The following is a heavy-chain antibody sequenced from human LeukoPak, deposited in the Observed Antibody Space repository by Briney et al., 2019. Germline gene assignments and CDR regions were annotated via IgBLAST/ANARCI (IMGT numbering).Heavy chain of an antibody. CDR1: GFSFGDYV. CDR3: TRERGSGSWCPFDP. CDR2: IRSKSAGGTT. Sequence: GGSLRLSCTGSGFSFGDYVMNWVRQAPGKGLEWVGVIRSKSAGGTTEYAASVKDRFTISRDDSKSIAYLQMNSLKTEDTAAYYCTRERGSGSWCPFDPWGQGTLVTVSS. V-gene: IGHV3-49*04. J-gene: IGHJ5*02. D-gene: IGHD6-13*01.